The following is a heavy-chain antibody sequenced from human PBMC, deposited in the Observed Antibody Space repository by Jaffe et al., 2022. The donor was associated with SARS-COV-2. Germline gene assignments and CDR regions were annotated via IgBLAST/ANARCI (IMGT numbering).Heavy chain of an antibody. CDR3: ARDGDYYDGKDAFDI. D-gene: IGHD3-22*01. V-gene: IGHV3-48*02. J-gene: IGHJ3*02. CDR2: ISSSSSTI. Sequence: EVQLVESGGGLVQPGGSLRLSCAASGFTFSSYSMNWVRQAPGKGLEWVSYISSSSSTIYYADSVKGRFTISRDNAKNSLYLQMNSLRDEDTAVYYCARDGDYYDGKDAFDIWGQGTMVTVSS. CDR1: GFTFSSYS.